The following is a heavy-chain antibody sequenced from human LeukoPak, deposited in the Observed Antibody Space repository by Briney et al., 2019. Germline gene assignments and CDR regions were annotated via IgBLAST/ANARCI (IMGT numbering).Heavy chain of an antibody. Sequence: GGSLRLSCAASGFTVSSNYMSWVRQAPGKGLEWVSVIYSGGSTYYADSVKGQFTVSKDNSKNTLYLQMNSLRAEDTAVYYCARGGNPSYFDYWGQGTLVTVSS. V-gene: IGHV3-53*01. J-gene: IGHJ4*02. D-gene: IGHD1-14*01. CDR2: IYSGGST. CDR1: GFTVSSNY. CDR3: ARGGNPSYFDY.